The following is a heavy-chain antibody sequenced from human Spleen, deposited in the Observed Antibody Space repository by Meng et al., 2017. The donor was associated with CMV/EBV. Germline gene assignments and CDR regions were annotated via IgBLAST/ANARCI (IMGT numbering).Heavy chain of an antibody. CDR1: GFTFSSYS. CDR3: ARDVFSSGWYGFDD. J-gene: IGHJ4*02. V-gene: IGHV3-21*01. D-gene: IGHD6-19*01. CDR2: ISSSSSYI. Sequence: EVQLVESGGXLVKPGGXLSLSCAASGFTFSSYSMNWVRQAPGKGLEWVSSISSSSSYIYYADSVKGRFTISRDNAKNSLYLQMNSLRAEDTAVYYCARDVFSSGWYGFDDWGQGTLGTVAS.